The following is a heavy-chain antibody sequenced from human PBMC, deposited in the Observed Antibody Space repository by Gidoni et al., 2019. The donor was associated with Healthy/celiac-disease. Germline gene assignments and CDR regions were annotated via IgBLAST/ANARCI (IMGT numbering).Heavy chain of an antibody. V-gene: IGHV3-9*01. CDR2: ISWNSGSI. CDR1: GFTFDASA. D-gene: IGHD3-22*01. Sequence: EVQLVESGGGLVQHGSSLRLSCAASGFTFDASAMHWVRQAPGKGLEWVSGISWNSGSIGYADSVKGRYTISRDNAKNSLYLQMNSLRAEDTALYYCAKDPTYYYDSSGPYYFDYWGQGTLVTVSS. J-gene: IGHJ4*02. CDR3: AKDPTYYYDSSGPYYFDY.